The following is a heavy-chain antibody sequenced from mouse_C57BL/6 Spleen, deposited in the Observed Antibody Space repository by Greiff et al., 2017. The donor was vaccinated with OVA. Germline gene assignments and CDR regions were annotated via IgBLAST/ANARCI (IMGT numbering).Heavy chain of an antibody. Sequence: EVQRVESGGGLVKPGGSLKLSCAASGFTFSSYTMSWVRQTPEQRLEWVANISGGGGNTYYTDSVKGRSTITRDNAKNTLYLQMSSLRSEDTALYYCARRPTTVRAMDYWGQGTSVTVSS. CDR2: ISGGGGNT. D-gene: IGHD1-1*01. CDR3: ARRPTTVRAMDY. CDR1: GFTFSSYT. J-gene: IGHJ4*01. V-gene: IGHV5-9*01.